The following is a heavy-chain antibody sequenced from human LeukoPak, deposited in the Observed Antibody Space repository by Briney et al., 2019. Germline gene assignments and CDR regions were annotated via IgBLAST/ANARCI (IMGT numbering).Heavy chain of an antibody. CDR2: IYPGDSDT. V-gene: IGHV5-51*01. CDR3: ARRTISQKVNYYYGMDV. CDR1: GYSFTDYW. D-gene: IGHD3-9*01. Sequence: GESLKISCQGSGYSFTDYWIGWVRQMPGKGLEWVAIIYPGDSDTRYSPSFQGQVTISADKSISTAYLQWSSLKASDTAMYYCARRTISQKVNYYYGMDVWGQGTTVTVSS. J-gene: IGHJ6*02.